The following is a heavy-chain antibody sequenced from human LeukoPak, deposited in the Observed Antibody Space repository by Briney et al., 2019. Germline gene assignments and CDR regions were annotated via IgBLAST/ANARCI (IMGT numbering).Heavy chain of an antibody. Sequence: ASVKVSCKASGYTFTNYGISWVRQAPGQGLEWMGWISANNGNRNYALKLQDRVSMTTDTSTSTAYMELRSLRSDDTAVYYCARTQDGGWIQLWFDPVDYWGQGTLVTVSS. CDR2: ISANNGNR. V-gene: IGHV1-18*01. J-gene: IGHJ4*02. CDR3: ARTQDGGWIQLWFDPVDY. D-gene: IGHD5-18*01. CDR1: GYTFTNYG.